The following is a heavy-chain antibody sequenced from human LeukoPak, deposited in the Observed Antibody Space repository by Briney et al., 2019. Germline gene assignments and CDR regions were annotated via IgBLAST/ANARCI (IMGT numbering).Heavy chain of an antibody. Sequence: SETLSLTCTVSGGSISSYYWSWIRQPPGKGLEWIGYIYYSGSTNYNPSLKSRVTISVDTTKNQFSLKLSSVTAADTAVYYCARLSLYSSSWYPDYMDVWGKGTTVTASS. J-gene: IGHJ6*03. CDR2: IYYSGST. CDR3: ARLSLYSSSWYPDYMDV. V-gene: IGHV4-59*01. D-gene: IGHD6-13*01. CDR1: GGSISSYY.